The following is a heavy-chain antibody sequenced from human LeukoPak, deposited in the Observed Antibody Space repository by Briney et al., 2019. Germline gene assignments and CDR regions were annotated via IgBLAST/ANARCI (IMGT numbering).Heavy chain of an antibody. CDR1: GGTFSNYA. CDR3: ARRSSHHSHYFDY. D-gene: IGHD3-10*01. CDR2: IIPIFGTA. J-gene: IGHJ4*02. V-gene: IGHV1-69*05. Sequence: GSSVKVSCKASGGTFSNYAISWVRQAPGQGLEWMGRIIPIFGTANYAQKFQGRVTITTDESTSTAYMELSSLRSEDTAVYYCARRSSHHSHYFDYWGQGTLVTVSS.